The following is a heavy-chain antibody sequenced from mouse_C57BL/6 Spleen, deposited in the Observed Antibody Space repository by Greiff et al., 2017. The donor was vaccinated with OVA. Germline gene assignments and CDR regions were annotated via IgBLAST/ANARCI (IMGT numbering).Heavy chain of an antibody. V-gene: IGHV7-3*01. D-gene: IGHD5-5*01. Sequence: EVQLVESGGGLVQPGGSLSLSCAASGFTFTDYYMSWVRQPPGTALEWLGFIRNKANGNTTEYSASVKGRFTISRDNSQSILYHQMNALRAEDSATDYCARSGWDYHFDYWGQGTTLTVSS. CDR3: ARSGWDYHFDY. CDR2: IRNKANGNTT. CDR1: GFTFTDYY. J-gene: IGHJ2*01.